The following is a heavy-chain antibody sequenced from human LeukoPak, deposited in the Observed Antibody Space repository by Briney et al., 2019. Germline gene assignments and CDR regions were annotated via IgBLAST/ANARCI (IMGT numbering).Heavy chain of an antibody. J-gene: IGHJ6*03. V-gene: IGHV3-21*01. D-gene: IGHD3-16*01. Sequence: GGSLRLSCAASGFTFSSYSMNWVCQAPGKGLEWVSSISSSSSYIYYADSVKGRFTISRDNAKNSLYLQMNSLRAEDTAVYYCARDLGGFDYMDVWGKGTTVTISS. CDR3: ARDLGGFDYMDV. CDR2: ISSSSSYI. CDR1: GFTFSSYS.